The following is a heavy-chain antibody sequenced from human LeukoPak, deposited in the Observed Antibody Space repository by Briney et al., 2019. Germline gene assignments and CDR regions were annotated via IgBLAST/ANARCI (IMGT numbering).Heavy chain of an antibody. D-gene: IGHD6-6*01. CDR2: ISSSGSTI. Sequence: PGGSLRLSCAASGFTFSSYEMNWVRQAPGKGLEWVSYISSSGSTIYYAESVKGRFTISRDNAKNSLYLQMNSLRAEDTAVYYCAREIIGSSSSPDYWGQGTLVTVSS. CDR3: AREIIGSSSSPDY. J-gene: IGHJ4*02. V-gene: IGHV3-48*03. CDR1: GFTFSSYE.